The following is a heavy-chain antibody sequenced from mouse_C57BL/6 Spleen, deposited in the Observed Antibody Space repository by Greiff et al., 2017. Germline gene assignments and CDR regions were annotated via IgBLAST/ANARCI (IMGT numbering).Heavy chain of an antibody. CDR2: INPNNGGT. J-gene: IGHJ1*03. D-gene: IGHD1-1*01. CDR1: GYTFTDYY. V-gene: IGHV1-26*01. Sequence: EVQLQQSGPELVKPGASVKISCKASGYTFTDYYMNWVKQSHGKSLEWIGDINPNNGGTSYNQKFKGKATLTVDKSSSTAYMELRSLTSEDSAVYYCARWGLRYGYFDVWGTGTTVTVSS. CDR3: ARWGLRYGYFDV.